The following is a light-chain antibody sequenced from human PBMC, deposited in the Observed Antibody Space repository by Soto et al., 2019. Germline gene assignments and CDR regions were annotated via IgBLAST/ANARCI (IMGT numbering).Light chain of an antibody. CDR2: GAS. Sequence: EIVLTQSPATLSLSPGESATLSCRASQSVDNSLAWYQQKPGQAPRLLIYGASNRATGIPARFSGRGSGTDFTLTISSLEPEDFAIYYCQQRSSWPPWTFGQGTKVEIK. CDR1: QSVDNS. J-gene: IGKJ1*01. CDR3: QQRSSWPPWT. V-gene: IGKV3-11*01.